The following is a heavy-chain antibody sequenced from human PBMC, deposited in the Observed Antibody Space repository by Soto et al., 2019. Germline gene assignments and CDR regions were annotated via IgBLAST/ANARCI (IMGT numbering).Heavy chain of an antibody. Sequence: SETLSLTCTVSGGSISSYYWSWVRQPPGKGLEWVGYIYYSGSTNYNPSLKSRVTISVETSKNQFSMKLSSVTAADTAVYYCSKVGGRRRGNCFDHWGQGTLVTVSS. V-gene: IGHV4-59*01. J-gene: IGHJ5*02. D-gene: IGHD2-15*01. CDR2: IYYSGST. CDR3: SKVGGRRRGNCFDH. CDR1: GGSISSYY.